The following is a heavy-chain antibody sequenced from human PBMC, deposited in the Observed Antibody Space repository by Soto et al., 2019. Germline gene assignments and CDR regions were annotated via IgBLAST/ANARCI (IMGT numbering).Heavy chain of an antibody. J-gene: IGHJ4*01. D-gene: IGHD2-21*01. CDR1: GDSIGTYY. CDR2: VYYSGST. V-gene: IGHV4-59*01. Sequence: SETLSLTCDVSGDSIGTYYWSWIRQPPGKGLEWIGYVYYSGSTLYNPSLESRVTLSIDMSKKQVSLKLNSVIAADTAVYYCARTRMIESWIDYWGHGTLVTVS. CDR3: ARTRMIESWIDY.